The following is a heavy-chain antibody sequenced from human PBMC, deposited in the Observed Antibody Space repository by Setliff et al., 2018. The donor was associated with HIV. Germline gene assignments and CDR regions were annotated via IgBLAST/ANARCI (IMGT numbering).Heavy chain of an antibody. CDR2: IYTSGST. CDR3: ARAGGGGRWLHLSYWYFDL. CDR1: GDSISNYY. V-gene: IGHV4-4*09. Sequence: SETLSLTCTVSGDSISNYYWSWVRQPPGKGLEWIGYIYTSGSTNYNPPLKSRVTISVDTSKNQFSLKLSSVTAANTAVYYCARAGGGGRWLHLSYWYFDLWGRGTLVTVSS. J-gene: IGHJ2*01. D-gene: IGHD3-16*01.